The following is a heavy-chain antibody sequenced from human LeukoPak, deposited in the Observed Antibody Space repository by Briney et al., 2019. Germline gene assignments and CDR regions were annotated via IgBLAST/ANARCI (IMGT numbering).Heavy chain of an antibody. D-gene: IGHD3-22*01. CDR1: GFTFSSYG. V-gene: IGHV3-30*02. Sequence: GGSLRLSCAASGFTFSSYGMHWVRQAPGKGLEWVAFIRYDGSNKYYADSVKGRFTISRDNSKNTLYLQMNSLRAEDTAVYYCAEDYLRVVVIANDAFDIWGQGTMVTVSS. J-gene: IGHJ3*02. CDR3: AEDYLRVVVIANDAFDI. CDR2: IRYDGSNK.